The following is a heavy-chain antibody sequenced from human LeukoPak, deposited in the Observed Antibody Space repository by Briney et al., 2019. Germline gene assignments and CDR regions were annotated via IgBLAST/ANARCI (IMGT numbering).Heavy chain of an antibody. J-gene: IGHJ6*03. CDR1: GFTFRSYS. V-gene: IGHV3-21*01. D-gene: IGHD2-2*01. CDR2: ISSSSSYI. Sequence: GGSLRLSCAASGFTFRSYSMNWVRQAPGKGLEWVSSISSSSSYIYYADSVKGRFTISRDNAKNSLYLQMNSLRAEDTAVYYCARERAAMPLLSYYYYYMDVWGKGTTVTVSS. CDR3: ARERAAMPLLSYYYYYMDV.